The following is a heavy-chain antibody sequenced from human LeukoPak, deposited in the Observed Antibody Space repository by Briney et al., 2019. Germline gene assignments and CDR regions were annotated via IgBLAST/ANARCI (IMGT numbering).Heavy chain of an antibody. V-gene: IGHV4-59*12. CDR2: IYYSGST. J-gene: IGHJ6*03. CDR3: AREPSSNYYYYMDV. Sequence: SETLSLTCTVSGGSISSYYWSWIRQPPGKGLEWIGYIYYSGSTYYNPSLKSRVTISVDTSKNQFSLKLSSVTAADTAVYYCAREPSSNYYYYMDVWGKGTTVTVSS. CDR1: GGSISSYY.